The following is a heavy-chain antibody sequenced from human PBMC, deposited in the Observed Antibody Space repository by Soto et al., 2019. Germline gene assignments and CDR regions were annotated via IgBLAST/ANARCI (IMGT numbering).Heavy chain of an antibody. D-gene: IGHD1-26*01. J-gene: IGHJ4*02. V-gene: IGHV4-30-4*01. CDR2: IYYRGST. CDR1: GGSIRSGDNY. Sequence: SETLSLSCTVSGGSIRSGDNYWSWIRQTPGKGLEWIGYIYYRGSTYYNQSLKSRVTISVDTSMNQFSLTLTSVTAADTAVYYCARDPARGGGSYLGYFDYWGQGTPVTVSS. CDR3: ARDPARGGGSYLGYFDY.